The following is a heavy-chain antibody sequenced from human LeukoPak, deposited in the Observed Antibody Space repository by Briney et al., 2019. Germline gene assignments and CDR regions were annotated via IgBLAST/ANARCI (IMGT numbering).Heavy chain of an antibody. V-gene: IGHV4-38-2*02. CDR2: IYHSGST. CDR3: SIITCSGGSYYLDY. J-gene: IGHJ4*02. D-gene: IGHD2-15*01. CDR1: GYSISSGYY. Sequence: PSETLSLTCTVSGYSISSGYYWGWIRQPPGKGLEWIGSIYHSGSTCYNPSLKSRVTISVDTSKNQFSLKLSSVTAADTAVYYCSIITCSGGSYYLDYWGQGTLVTVSS.